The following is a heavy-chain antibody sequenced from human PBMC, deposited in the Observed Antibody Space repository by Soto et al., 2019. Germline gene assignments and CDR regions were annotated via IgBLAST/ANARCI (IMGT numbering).Heavy chain of an antibody. CDR2: IDPSDSQT. Sequence: GESLKISCKGSGYSFAGYWITWVRQKPGKGLEWMGRIDPSDSQTYYSPSFRGHVTISVTKSITTVFLQWSSLRASDTAMYYCARQIYDSDTGPNFQYYFDSWGQGTPVTVAS. J-gene: IGHJ4*02. D-gene: IGHD3-22*01. V-gene: IGHV5-10-1*01. CDR1: GYSFAGYW. CDR3: ARQIYDSDTGPNFQYYFDS.